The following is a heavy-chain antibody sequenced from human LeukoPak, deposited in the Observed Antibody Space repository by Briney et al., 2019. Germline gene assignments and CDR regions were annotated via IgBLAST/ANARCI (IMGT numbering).Heavy chain of an antibody. CDR3: ASPGGSGGNAFDI. J-gene: IGHJ3*02. V-gene: IGHV3-7*03. D-gene: IGHD1-26*01. CDR2: IKQDGGEK. CDR1: GFTFSSYW. Sequence: GGSLRLSCEASGFTFSSYWIHWVRQAPGKGLEWVANIKQDGGEKYYVNSVKGRFTISRDNAKNSLYLQMNSLRVEDTAVYYCASPGGSGGNAFDIWGQGTMVTVSS.